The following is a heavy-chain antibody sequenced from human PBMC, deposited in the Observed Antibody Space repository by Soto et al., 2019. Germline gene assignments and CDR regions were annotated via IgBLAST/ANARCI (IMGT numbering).Heavy chain of an antibody. V-gene: IGHV1-69*01. Sequence: QVQLVQSGAEVKKPGSSVKVSCKASGGTFSSYAISWVRQAPGQGLEWMGGIIPIFGTAYYAQKFQGRVTITADEYTSTAYMELSSLRSEDTAVYYCEMVYAIRGSVIDYWGQGTLVTVSS. J-gene: IGHJ4*02. CDR1: GGTFSSYA. CDR3: EMVYAIRGSVIDY. D-gene: IGHD2-8*01. CDR2: IIPIFGTA.